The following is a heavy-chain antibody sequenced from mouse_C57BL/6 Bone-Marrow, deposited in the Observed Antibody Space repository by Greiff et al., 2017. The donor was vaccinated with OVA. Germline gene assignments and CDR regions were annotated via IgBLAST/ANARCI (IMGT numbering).Heavy chain of an antibody. V-gene: IGHV1-55*01. CDR1: GYTFTSYW. D-gene: IGHD2-3*01. J-gene: IGHJ4*01. Sequence: VKLQQPGAELVKPGASVKMSCKASGYTFTSYWITWVKQRPGQGLEWIGDIYPGSGSTNYNEKFKSKATLTVDTSSSTAYMQLSSLTSEDSAVYYCARDGYYVDYAMDYWGQGTSVTVSS. CDR2: IYPGSGST. CDR3: ARDGYYVDYAMDY.